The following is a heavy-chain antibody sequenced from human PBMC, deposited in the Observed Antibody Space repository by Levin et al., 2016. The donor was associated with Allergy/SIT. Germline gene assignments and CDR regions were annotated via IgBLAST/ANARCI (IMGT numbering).Heavy chain of an antibody. J-gene: IGHJ4*02. V-gene: IGHV3-53*05. D-gene: IGHD2-2*01. CDR2: IYSGGST. CDR1: GFNVKNYY. Sequence: GESLKISCAASGFNVKNYYISWVRQAPGKGLEWVSVIYSGGSTYYADSVKGRFTISRDISKNTLYLQMNSLRPHDTAVYYCVRSHCGSTTCSVNYFFDYWGQGVLVTVSS. CDR3: VRSHCGSTTCSVNYFFDY.